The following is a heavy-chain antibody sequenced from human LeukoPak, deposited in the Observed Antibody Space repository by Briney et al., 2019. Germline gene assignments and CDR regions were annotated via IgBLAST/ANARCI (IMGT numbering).Heavy chain of an antibody. CDR2: ISWDGGST. CDR1: GFTFDDYT. D-gene: IGHD2-2*02. J-gene: IGHJ4*02. V-gene: IGHV3-43*01. Sequence: GGSLRLSCAASGFTFDDYTMHWVRQAPGKGLEWVSLISWDGGSTYYADSVKGRFTISRDNSKNSLYLQMNSLRTEDTALYYRARSLRAAILGDFDYWGQGTLVTVSS. CDR3: ARSLRAAILGDFDY.